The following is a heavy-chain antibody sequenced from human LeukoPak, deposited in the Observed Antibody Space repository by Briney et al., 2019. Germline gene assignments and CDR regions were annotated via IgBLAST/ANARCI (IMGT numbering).Heavy chain of an antibody. J-gene: IGHJ3*02. Sequence: PSETLSLTCTVSGGSISSGSYYWSWIRQPAGKGLEWIGRIYTSGSTNYNPSLKSRVTISVDTSKNQFSLKLSSVTAADTAVYYCARIGGIPLGSFDIWGQGTMVTVSS. D-gene: IGHD2-2*02. V-gene: IGHV4-61*02. CDR2: IYTSGST. CDR1: GGSISSGSYY. CDR3: ARIGGIPLGSFDI.